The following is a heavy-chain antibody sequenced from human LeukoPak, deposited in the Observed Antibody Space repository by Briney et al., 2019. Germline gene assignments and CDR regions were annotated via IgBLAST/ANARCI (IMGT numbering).Heavy chain of an antibody. CDR1: GYTLTELS. Sequence: EASVKVSCKVSGYTLTELSMHWVRQAPGQGLEWMGWINTYIGKTNYAQKFQGRVTMTADTSTSTAYLELRSLTSDDTAVYFCARHRYFDWLMHTWGQGTLVTVSS. CDR3: ARHRYFDWLMHT. V-gene: IGHV1-18*01. D-gene: IGHD3-9*01. CDR2: INTYIGKT. J-gene: IGHJ5*02.